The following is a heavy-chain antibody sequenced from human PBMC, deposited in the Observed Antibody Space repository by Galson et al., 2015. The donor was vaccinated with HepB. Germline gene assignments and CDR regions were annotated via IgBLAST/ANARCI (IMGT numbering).Heavy chain of an antibody. Sequence: PALVKPTQTPTLTCTFSGFSLNDNAVGVAWIRQPPGKALEWLALIYWDDVRHYNPSLNNRLAITKDSSKTQVVLTLSDIDPVDTATYYCAHTAGWLPDYWGQGTLVTVST. CDR2: IYWDDVR. CDR1: GFSLNDNAVG. V-gene: IGHV2-5*02. CDR3: AHTAGWLPDY. D-gene: IGHD5-24*01. J-gene: IGHJ4*02.